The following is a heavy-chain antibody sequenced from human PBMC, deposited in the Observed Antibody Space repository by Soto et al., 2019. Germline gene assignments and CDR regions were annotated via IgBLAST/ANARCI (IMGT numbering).Heavy chain of an antibody. CDR2: IYPGDSDT. CDR3: ARRYGVGGYYYGMDV. J-gene: IGHJ6*02. V-gene: IGHV5-51*01. D-gene: IGHD3-10*01. CDR1: GYSFTSYW. Sequence: PGESLKISCKGSGYSFTSYWIGWVRQMPGKGLEWMGIIYPGDSDTRYSPSFQGQVTISADKSISTAYLQWSSLKASDTAMYYCARRYGVGGYYYGMDVWGQGTTVTVSS.